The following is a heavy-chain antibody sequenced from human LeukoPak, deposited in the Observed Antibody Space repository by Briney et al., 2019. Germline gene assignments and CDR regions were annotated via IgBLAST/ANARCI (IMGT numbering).Heavy chain of an antibody. J-gene: IGHJ4*02. V-gene: IGHV3-7*03. CDR1: GFSFTTYW. Sequence: GGSLRLSCAASGFSFTTYWMSWVRQAPGKGLEWVANINQDESQKYYVDSVKGRFTISRDNAKNSLYLQMNSLRAEDTAVYYCARCEYSYGYFDYWGQGTLVTVSS. CDR2: INQDESQK. D-gene: IGHD5-18*01. CDR3: ARCEYSYGYFDY.